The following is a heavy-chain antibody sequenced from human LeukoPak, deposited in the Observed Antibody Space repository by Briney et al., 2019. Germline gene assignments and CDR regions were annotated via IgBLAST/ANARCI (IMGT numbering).Heavy chain of an antibody. CDR1: VGTFSSYT. D-gene: IGHD6-13*01. Sequence: SVKVSCKSSVGTFSSYTISWVRQAPGQGLEWMGRIIPILGIANYAQKFQGRVTITADKSTSTAYMELSSLRSEDTAVYYCARGRQQLVLYNWFDPWGQGTLVTVSS. J-gene: IGHJ5*02. CDR2: IIPILGIA. V-gene: IGHV1-69*02. CDR3: ARGRQQLVLYNWFDP.